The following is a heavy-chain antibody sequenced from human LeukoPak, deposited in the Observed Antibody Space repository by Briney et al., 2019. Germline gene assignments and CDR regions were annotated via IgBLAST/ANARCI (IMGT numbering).Heavy chain of an antibody. Sequence: ASVKVSCKASGGTFSSYAISWVRQAPGQGLEWMGWISAYNHNTNYAQKFQGRVTMTIDTSTTTVYMELRGLRSDDTAIYYCARDLMYCDTMSCYDGDFDYWGQGTPVTVSS. CDR2: ISAYNHNT. D-gene: IGHD2-2*01. J-gene: IGHJ4*02. CDR3: ARDLMYCDTMSCYDGDFDY. CDR1: GGTFSSYA. V-gene: IGHV1-18*01.